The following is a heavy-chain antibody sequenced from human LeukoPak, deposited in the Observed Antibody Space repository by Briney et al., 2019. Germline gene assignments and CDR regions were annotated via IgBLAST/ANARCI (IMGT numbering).Heavy chain of an antibody. V-gene: IGHV3-53*04. CDR2: VYSGGST. CDR3: ARESDYYDSSGTTWGAFDI. CDR1: GFTVSSYY. J-gene: IGHJ3*02. D-gene: IGHD3-22*01. Sequence: GGSLRLSCEASGFTVSSYYMSWVRQAPGRGLEWVSVVYSGGSTYYADSVKGRFTISRHNSKNTLYLQMDSLRGEDTAVYYCARESDYYDSSGTTWGAFDIWGQGTMVTVPS.